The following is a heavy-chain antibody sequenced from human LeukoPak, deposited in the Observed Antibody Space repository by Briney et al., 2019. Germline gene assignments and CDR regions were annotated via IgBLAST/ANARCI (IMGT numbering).Heavy chain of an antibody. CDR1: GSTFSSYS. D-gene: IGHD2-21*01. Sequence: GGSLRLSCAASGSTFSSYSMNWVRQAPGKGLEWVAFIWYDGSKKYYADSVKGRFTISRDNSKNMVSLEMNSLRTEDTAVYYCAKDVNAYCSGDCSDYWGQGTLVTVSS. J-gene: IGHJ4*02. CDR3: AKDVNAYCSGDCSDY. V-gene: IGHV3-30*02. CDR2: IWYDGSKK.